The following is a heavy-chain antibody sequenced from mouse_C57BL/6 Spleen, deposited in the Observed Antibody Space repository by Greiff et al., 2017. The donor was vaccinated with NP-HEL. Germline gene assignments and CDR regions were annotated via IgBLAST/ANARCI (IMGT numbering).Heavy chain of an antibody. D-gene: IGHD4-1*01. CDR1: GYTFTSYW. J-gene: IGHJ2*01. Sequence: VQLQQPGAELVRPGTSVKLSCKASGYTFTSYWMHWVKQRPGQGLEWIGVIDPSDSYTNYNQKFKGKATLTVDTSSSTAYMQLSSLTSEDSAVYYCAGNWDGDYWGQGTTLTVSS. CDR2: IDPSDSYT. CDR3: AGNWDGDY. V-gene: IGHV1-59*01.